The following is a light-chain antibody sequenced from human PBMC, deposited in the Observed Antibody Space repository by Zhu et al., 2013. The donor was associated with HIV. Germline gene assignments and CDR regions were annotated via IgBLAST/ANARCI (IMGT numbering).Light chain of an antibody. J-gene: IGKJ2*01. CDR2: GSS. CDR1: QTVSYRH. CDR3: QQRINWPRT. Sequence: EIVLMQSPGSLSLSRGESATLSCRASQTVSYRHIAWYQQKPGQPPRLLLYGSSNRAPGIPDRFSGSGSGTDFTLTITGLEPEDFAVYYCQQRINWPRTFGQGTKLEIK. V-gene: IGKV3D-20*02.